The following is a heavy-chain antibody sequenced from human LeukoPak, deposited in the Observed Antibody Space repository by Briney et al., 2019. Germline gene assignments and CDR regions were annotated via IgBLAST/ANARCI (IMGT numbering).Heavy chain of an antibody. CDR2: IKQDGSEK. V-gene: IGHV3-7*01. CDR3: ARADYYGSGSYYKDY. Sequence: GRSLRLSCAASGFTFSSYWMSWVRQAPGKGLEWVANIKQDGSEKYYVDSVKGRFTISRDNAKNSLYLQMNSLRAEDTAVYYCARADYYGSGSYYKDYWGQGTLVTVSS. D-gene: IGHD3-10*01. CDR1: GFTFSSYW. J-gene: IGHJ4*02.